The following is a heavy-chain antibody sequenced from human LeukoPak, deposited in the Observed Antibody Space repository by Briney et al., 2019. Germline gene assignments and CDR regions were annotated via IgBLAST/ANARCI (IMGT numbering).Heavy chain of an antibody. Sequence: SVKVSCKASGGTFSSYAISWVRQAPGQGLEWMGGIIPIFGTANYAQKFQGRVTITTDESTSTAYMELSSLRSEDTAVYYCAVGACTAGTAHYYYYMDVWGKGTTVTVSS. CDR3: AVGACTAGTAHYYYYMDV. V-gene: IGHV1-69*05. CDR2: IIPIFGTA. CDR1: GGTFSSYA. J-gene: IGHJ6*03. D-gene: IGHD1-1*01.